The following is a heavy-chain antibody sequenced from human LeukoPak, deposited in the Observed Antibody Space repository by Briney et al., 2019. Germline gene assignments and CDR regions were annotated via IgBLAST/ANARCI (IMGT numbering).Heavy chain of an antibody. J-gene: IGHJ4*02. V-gene: IGHV3-23*01. CDR3: AKVSSPLYKFYDSSGYYYLKNYFDY. CDR1: GFTFSNYV. D-gene: IGHD3-22*01. CDR2: ISGSGGST. Sequence: HPGGSLRLSCTGSGFTFSNYVMSWVRQAPGKGLEWVSAISGSGGSTYHADSVKGRFTISRDNSKNTLYLQMNSLRAEDTAVYYCAKVSSPLYKFYDSSGYYYLKNYFDYWGQGTLVTVSS.